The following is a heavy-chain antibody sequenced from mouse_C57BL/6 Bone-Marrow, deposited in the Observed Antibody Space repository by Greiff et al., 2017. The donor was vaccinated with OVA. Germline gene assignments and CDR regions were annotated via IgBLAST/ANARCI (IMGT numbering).Heavy chain of an antibody. D-gene: IGHD1-1*01. Sequence: QVQLKQSGPELVKPGASVKISCKASGYAFSSYWMNWVKQRPGQGLEWIGRIYPGDGDTNYNGKFKGKATLTADNSSSTAYMQLSSLTSEDSAVYFSASNTAVVARDFSCWGQGTLVTVSA. J-gene: IGHJ3*01. CDR1: GYAFSSYW. CDR2: IYPGDGDT. CDR3: ASNTAVVARDFSC. V-gene: IGHV1-82*01.